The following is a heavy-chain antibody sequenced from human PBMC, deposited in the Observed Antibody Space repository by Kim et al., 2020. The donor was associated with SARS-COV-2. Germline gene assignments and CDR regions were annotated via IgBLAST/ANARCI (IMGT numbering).Heavy chain of an antibody. D-gene: IGHD2-21*02. Sequence: SETLSLTCTVSGGSISSSSYYWGWIRQPPGKGLEWIGSIYYSGSTYYNPSLKSRVTISVDTSKNQFSLKLSSVTAADTAVYYCARTLCGGDCYSPRLPYFWYFDLWGRGNLVTVSS. J-gene: IGHJ2*01. V-gene: IGHV4-39*01. CDR3: ARTLCGGDCYSPRLPYFWYFDL. CDR1: GGSISSSSYY. CDR2: IYYSGST.